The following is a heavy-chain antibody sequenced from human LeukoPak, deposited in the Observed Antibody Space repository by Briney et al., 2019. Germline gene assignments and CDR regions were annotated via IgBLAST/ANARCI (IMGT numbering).Heavy chain of an antibody. CDR2: IKEDGSAK. D-gene: IGHD1-26*01. CDR1: GFTFSSYS. J-gene: IGHJ4*02. V-gene: IGHV3-7*01. Sequence: GGSLRLSSAASGFTFSSYSMNWVRQAPGRGLEWVANIKEDGSAKYYVDSVKGRFTISRDNAKNSLFLQMNSLRVEDTAVYYCARGGAYFDYWGQGTLVTVSS. CDR3: ARGGAYFDY.